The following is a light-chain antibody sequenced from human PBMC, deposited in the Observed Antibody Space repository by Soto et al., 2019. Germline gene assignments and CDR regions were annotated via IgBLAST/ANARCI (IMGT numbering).Light chain of an antibody. V-gene: IGKV1-39*01. Sequence: DIQMTQSPSSLSASVGDRVTITCRASQSISTYLNWYQQKVGKAPKLLIYAASSLQRGVPSRFSGSGSGTDFTLTTNSLQPEDFATYYCQQSYSTPRTFGQGTKLEIK. CDR1: QSISTY. CDR3: QQSYSTPRT. CDR2: AAS. J-gene: IGKJ2*02.